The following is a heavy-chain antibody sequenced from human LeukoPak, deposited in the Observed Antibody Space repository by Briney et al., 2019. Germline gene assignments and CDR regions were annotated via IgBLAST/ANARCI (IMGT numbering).Heavy chain of an antibody. CDR2: IRYDGSNK. V-gene: IGHV3-30*02. D-gene: IGHD6-13*01. J-gene: IGHJ4*02. Sequence: GGSLRLSCAASGFTFSSYWMHWVRQAPGKGLEWVAFIRYDGSNKYYADSVKGRFTISRDNSENTLYLQMNSIRAEDTAVYYCAKDSYSSSWLFDYWGQGTLVTVSS. CDR1: GFTFSSYW. CDR3: AKDSYSSSWLFDY.